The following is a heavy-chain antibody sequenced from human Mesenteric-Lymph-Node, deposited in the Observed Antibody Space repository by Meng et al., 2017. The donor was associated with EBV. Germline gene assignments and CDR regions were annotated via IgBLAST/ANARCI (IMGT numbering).Heavy chain of an antibody. D-gene: IGHD3-22*01. CDR2: ISAYSGNT. V-gene: IGHV1-18*01. CDR3: ATDTGRVINNLFDP. J-gene: IGHJ5*02. Sequence: QVWLVESGPELKKPGASVKVSCKASGYTFSSYGVSWVRQAPGQGLEWMGWISAYSGNTNYAQILQGRVTLTTDTSTSTAYMELRSLRSDDTAVYYCATDTGRVINNLFDPWGQGTLVTVSS. CDR1: GYTFSSYG.